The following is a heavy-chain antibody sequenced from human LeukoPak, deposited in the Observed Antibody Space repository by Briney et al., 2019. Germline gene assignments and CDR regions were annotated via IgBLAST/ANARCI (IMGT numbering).Heavy chain of an antibody. CDR1: GGTFSSYA. CDR2: IIPIFGTA. D-gene: IGHD6-6*01. J-gene: IGHJ1*01. Sequence: SVKVSCKAPGGTFSSYAISWVRQAPGQGLEWMGGIIPIFGTANYAQKFQGRVTITADESTSTAYMELSSLRSEDTAVDYCARGGLSSSSSTEYFQHWGQGTLVTVSS. V-gene: IGHV1-69*13. CDR3: ARGGLSSSSSTEYFQH.